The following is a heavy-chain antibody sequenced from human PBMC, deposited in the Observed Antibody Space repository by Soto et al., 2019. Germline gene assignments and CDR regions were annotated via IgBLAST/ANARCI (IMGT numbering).Heavy chain of an antibody. V-gene: IGHV1-18*04. Sequence: ASVKVSCKASGYTFTSYGISWVRQAPGQGLEWMGWISAYNGNTNYAQKLQGRVTMTTDTSTSTAYMELRSLRSDDTAVYYCARGVLVVPAAWGHWFDPWGQGTLVTVYS. J-gene: IGHJ5*02. CDR2: ISAYNGNT. D-gene: IGHD2-2*01. CDR1: GYTFTSYG. CDR3: ARGVLVVPAAWGHWFDP.